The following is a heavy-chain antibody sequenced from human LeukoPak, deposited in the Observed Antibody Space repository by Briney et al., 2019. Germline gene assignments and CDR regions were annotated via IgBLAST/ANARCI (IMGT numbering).Heavy chain of an antibody. J-gene: IGHJ5*02. CDR2: IIPIFGTA. Sequence: ASVKVSCKASGGTFSSYAISWVRQAPGQGLEWTGGIIPIFGTANYAQKFQGRVTITADESTSTAYMELSSLRSEDTAVYYCARNGVVANWFDPWGQGTLVTVSS. V-gene: IGHV1-69*01. D-gene: IGHD3-10*01. CDR1: GGTFSSYA. CDR3: ARNGVVANWFDP.